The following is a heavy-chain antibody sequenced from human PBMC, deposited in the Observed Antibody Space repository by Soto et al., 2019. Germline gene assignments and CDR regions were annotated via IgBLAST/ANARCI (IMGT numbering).Heavy chain of an antibody. Sequence: QVQLVQSGAEVKKPGSSVKVSCKASGGTFSSYAISWVRQAPGQGLEWMGGIIPIFGTANYAQKFQGRVTITADEATSTAYMELSSLRSEDTAVYYCASLPGYCSGGSCYSDNWFDPWGQGTLVTVSS. CDR2: IIPIFGTA. V-gene: IGHV1-69*01. J-gene: IGHJ5*02. CDR3: ASLPGYCSGGSCYSDNWFDP. CDR1: GGTFSSYA. D-gene: IGHD2-15*01.